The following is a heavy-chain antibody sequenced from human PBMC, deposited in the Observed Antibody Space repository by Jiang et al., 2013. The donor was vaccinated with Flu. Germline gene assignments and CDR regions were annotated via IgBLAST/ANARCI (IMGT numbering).Heavy chain of an antibody. V-gene: IGHV4-61*02. Sequence: CTVSGGSISSGSYYWSWIRQPAGKGLEWIGRIYTSGSTNYNPSLKSRVTISVDTSKNQFSLKLSSVTAADTAVYYCARSSSWYLYAFDIWGQGTMVTVSS. CDR1: GGSISSGSYY. D-gene: IGHD6-13*01. CDR2: IYTSGST. CDR3: ARSSSWYLYAFDI. J-gene: IGHJ3*02.